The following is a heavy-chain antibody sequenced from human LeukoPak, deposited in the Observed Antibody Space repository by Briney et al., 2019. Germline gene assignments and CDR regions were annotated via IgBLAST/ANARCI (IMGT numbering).Heavy chain of an antibody. CDR2: IHHSGNT. D-gene: IGHD1-1*01. V-gene: IGHV4-38-2*02. Sequence: MPSETLSLTCTVSGFSINTNYYWGWTRQPPGKGLEWIGSIHHSGNTFHSPSLRSRVIMSIDTSKNQFSLRLSSVTAADTAVYFCARTNWNPGDYWGQGMLVTVSS. CDR3: ARTNWNPGDY. J-gene: IGHJ4*02. CDR1: GFSINTNYY.